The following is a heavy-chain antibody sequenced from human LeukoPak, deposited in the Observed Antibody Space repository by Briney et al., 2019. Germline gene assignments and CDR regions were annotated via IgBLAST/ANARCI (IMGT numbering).Heavy chain of an antibody. CDR3: ARHWNYGDYYYYYMDV. V-gene: IGHV3-23*01. J-gene: IGHJ6*03. Sequence: GGSLRLSCAASGFTFSSYAMSWVRQAPGKGLEWVSAISGSGGSTYYADSVKGRFTISRDNSKNTLYLQMNSLRAGDTAVYYCARHWNYGDYYYYYMDVWGKGTTVTVSS. CDR1: GFTFSSYA. D-gene: IGHD1-7*01. CDR2: ISGSGGST.